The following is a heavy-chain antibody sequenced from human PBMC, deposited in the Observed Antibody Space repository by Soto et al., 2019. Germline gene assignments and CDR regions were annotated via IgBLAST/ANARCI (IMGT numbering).Heavy chain of an antibody. Sequence: QVQLVQSGAEVKKPGSSVKVSCKASGGTFSSYAISWVRQAPGQGLEWMGGIIPIFGTANYAQKFQGRVTITADESTSTAYMELSSLKSEDTAVYYCARDREGATTFSHFDYWGQGTLVTVSS. D-gene: IGHD1-26*01. CDR1: GGTFSSYA. CDR3: ARDREGATTFSHFDY. J-gene: IGHJ4*02. V-gene: IGHV1-69*01. CDR2: IIPIFGTA.